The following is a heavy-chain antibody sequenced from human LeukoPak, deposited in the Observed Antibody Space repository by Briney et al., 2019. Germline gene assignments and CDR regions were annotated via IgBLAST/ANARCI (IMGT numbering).Heavy chain of an antibody. D-gene: IGHD3-3*01. CDR2: INPNTGGT. J-gene: IGHJ4*02. Sequence: GASVKVSCKASGYTFTGYYIHWVRQAPGQGLEWMGFINPNTGGTSYAQKFQARVTMTRDTSISTAYMELSGLRSDDTAVYYCARRYDCWSGYPTAFDYWGQGTLVTVSS. V-gene: IGHV1-2*02. CDR3: ARRYDCWSGYPTAFDY. CDR1: GYTFTGYY.